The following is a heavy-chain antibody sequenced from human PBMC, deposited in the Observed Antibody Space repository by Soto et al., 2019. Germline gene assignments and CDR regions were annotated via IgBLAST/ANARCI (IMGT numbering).Heavy chain of an antibody. CDR2: ISYDGSNK. V-gene: IGHV3-30-3*01. Sequence: GGSLRLSCAASGFTFSSYAMHWVRQAPGKGLEWVAVISYDGSNKYYADSVKGRFTISRDNSKNTLYLQMNSLRAEDTAVYYCARERGDGYNLSAFDSWGKGTMVTVPS. D-gene: IGHD5-12*01. CDR3: ARERGDGYNLSAFDS. J-gene: IGHJ3*02. CDR1: GFTFSSYA.